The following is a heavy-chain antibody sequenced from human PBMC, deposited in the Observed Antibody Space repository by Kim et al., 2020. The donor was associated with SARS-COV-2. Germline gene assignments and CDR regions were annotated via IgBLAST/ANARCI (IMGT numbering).Heavy chain of an antibody. V-gene: IGHV3-23*01. CDR3: AKAPSTYGVGYYYGMDV. Sequence: KGRVTIPRDNSKNTLYLQMNSLSAEDTAVYYCAKAPSTYGVGYYYGMDVWGQGTTVTVSS. D-gene: IGHD4-17*01. J-gene: IGHJ6*02.